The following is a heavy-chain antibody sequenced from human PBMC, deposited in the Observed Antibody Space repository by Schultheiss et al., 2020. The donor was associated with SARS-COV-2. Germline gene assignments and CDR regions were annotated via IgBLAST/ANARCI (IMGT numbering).Heavy chain of an antibody. D-gene: IGHD6-19*01. J-gene: IGHJ4*02. Sequence: GGSLRLSCAASGFTFSDYYMSWIRQAPGKGLEWVSYISSSGSTIYYADSVKGRFTISRDNAKNSLYLQMNSLRAEDTAVYYCAKDPRGWSAFQFDYWGQGTLVTVSS. CDR3: AKDPRGWSAFQFDY. CDR2: ISSSGSTI. V-gene: IGHV3-11*04. CDR1: GFTFSDYY.